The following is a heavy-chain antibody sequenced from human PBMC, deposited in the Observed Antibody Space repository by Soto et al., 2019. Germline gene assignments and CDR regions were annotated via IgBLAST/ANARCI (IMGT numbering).Heavy chain of an antibody. CDR3: ARHLYHDSCGIYSPFDF. CDR2: IWPGNSDT. J-gene: IGHJ4*02. V-gene: IGHV5-51*01. D-gene: IGHD3-22*01. CDR1: GYSFTTYW. Sequence: PGESLKSSCKGSGYSFTTYWIGWVRQMPGKGLEWMGIIWPGNSDTRYSPTFQGHVTISAYKSISTAYLQWRSLEASDTAMYYCARHLYHDSCGIYSPFDFWGQGILVTVSS.